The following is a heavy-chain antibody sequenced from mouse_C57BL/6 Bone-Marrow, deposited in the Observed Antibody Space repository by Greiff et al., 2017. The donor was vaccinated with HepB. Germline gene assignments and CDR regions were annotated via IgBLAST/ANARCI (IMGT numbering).Heavy chain of an antibody. CDR3: ASRGSSYVGFAY. Sequence: QVQLQQSGPELVRPGVSVKISCKGSGYTFTDYAMHWVKQSPAKSLEWIGVISTYYGDASYNQTVKDKATMTVDKSTSTAYMELARLRSEDSAVYYCASRGSSYVGFAYWCQGTLVTVSA. CDR2: ISTYYGDA. J-gene: IGHJ3*01. CDR1: GYTFTDYA. V-gene: IGHV1-67*01. D-gene: IGHD1-1*01.